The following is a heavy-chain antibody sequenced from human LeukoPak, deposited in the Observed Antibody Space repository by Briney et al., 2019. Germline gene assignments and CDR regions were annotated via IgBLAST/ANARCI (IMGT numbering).Heavy chain of an antibody. V-gene: IGHV1-2*02. CDR2: INPDNGGT. J-gene: IGHJ4*02. CDR1: GYTFTGYY. D-gene: IGHD6-19*01. Sequence: ASVKVSCKASGYTFTGYYMHWVRQAPGQGLEWMGWINPDNGGTNYAQKFQGRVTMTEDTSTDTAYMELSSLRSEDTAVYYCATVRIAVAGTNYFDYWGQGTLVTVSS. CDR3: ATVRIAVAGTNYFDY.